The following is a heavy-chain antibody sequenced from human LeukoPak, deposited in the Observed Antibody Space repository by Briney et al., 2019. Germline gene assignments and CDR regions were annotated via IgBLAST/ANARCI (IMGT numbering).Heavy chain of an antibody. CDR2: ISGSGGST. CDR1: GFTFSRYA. D-gene: IGHD6-13*01. CDR3: AKDGVVSSSWFSYYFDY. V-gene: IGHV3-23*01. J-gene: IGHJ4*02. Sequence: GGSLRLSCAASGFTFSRYAMSWVRQAPGKGLEWVSAISGSGGSTYYADSVKGRFSISRDNSKNTLYLQMNSLRAEDTAVYYCAKDGVVSSSWFSYYFDYWGQGTLVTVSS.